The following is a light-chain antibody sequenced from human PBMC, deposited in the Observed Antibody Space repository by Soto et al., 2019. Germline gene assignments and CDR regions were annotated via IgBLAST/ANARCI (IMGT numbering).Light chain of an antibody. J-gene: IGLJ7*01. Sequence: QSVLTTPPSVSGAPGPRVTISCTGSSSNIGAGYDVQWYQQLPGTAPKLLSYGNSNRPSGVPDRFSGSKSGTSASLAITGLQAEDEADYYCQSYDSSLSGAVFGGGTQLTVL. CDR1: SSNIGAGYD. V-gene: IGLV1-40*01. CDR2: GNS. CDR3: QSYDSSLSGAV.